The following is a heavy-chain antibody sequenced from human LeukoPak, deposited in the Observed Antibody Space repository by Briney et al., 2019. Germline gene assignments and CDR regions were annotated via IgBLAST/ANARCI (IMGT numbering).Heavy chain of an antibody. Sequence: PGGSLRLSCAASGFTFSSYAMHWVRQAPGKGLEWVAVISYDGSNKYYADSVKGRFTISRDNSKNTLYLQMNSLRAEDAAVYYCAKDQYSSSWRPYYFDYWGQGTLVTVSS. V-gene: IGHV3-30-3*01. J-gene: IGHJ4*02. CDR1: GFTFSSYA. D-gene: IGHD6-13*01. CDR3: AKDQYSSSWRPYYFDY. CDR2: ISYDGSNK.